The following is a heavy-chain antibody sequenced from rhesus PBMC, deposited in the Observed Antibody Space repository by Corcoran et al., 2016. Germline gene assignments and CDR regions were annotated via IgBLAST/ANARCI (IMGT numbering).Heavy chain of an antibody. Sequence: QVQLQESGPGLVKPSETLSLTCAVSGGSVSSSNWWSWIRQPPGKGLEWIGYISGSSAIPHYNPSLKSRVTISTDTSKTQFSLKLISVTAAGTAVYYCAREGSGWSVDYWGQGVLVTVSS. V-gene: IGHV4-65*01. D-gene: IGHD6S26*01. CDR1: GGSVSSSNW. CDR2: ISGSSAIP. J-gene: IGHJ4*01. CDR3: AREGSGWSVDY.